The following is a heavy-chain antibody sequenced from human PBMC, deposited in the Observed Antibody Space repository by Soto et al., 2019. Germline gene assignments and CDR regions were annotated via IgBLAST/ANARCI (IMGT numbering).Heavy chain of an antibody. CDR1: GFSFSSYA. CDR2: ISGSGGST. V-gene: IGHV3-23*01. D-gene: IGHD6-13*01. J-gene: IGHJ4*02. Sequence: GWSLRLSCAAAGFSFSSYAMSWVRQAPGKGLEWVSAISGSGGSTYYADSVKGRFTISRDNSKNTLYLQMNSLRAEDRAVYYCAKSFGGYSSSWFDYWGQGTLVTVSS. CDR3: AKSFGGYSSSWFDY.